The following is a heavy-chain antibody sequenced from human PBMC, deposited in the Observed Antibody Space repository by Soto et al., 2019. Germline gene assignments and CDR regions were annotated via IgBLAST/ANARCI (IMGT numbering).Heavy chain of an antibody. D-gene: IGHD5-18*01. CDR3: ARGYSYTQPVFDP. CDR1: GFTFSSYG. Sequence: GGFLRLSCAASGFTFSSYGMHWVRQAPGKGLEWVAVISYDGSNKYYADSVKGRFTISRDNSKNPLYLQMNSLRAEDTAVYYCARGYSYTQPVFDPWGPGTLVTVSS. J-gene: IGHJ5*02. CDR2: ISYDGSNK. V-gene: IGHV3-30*03.